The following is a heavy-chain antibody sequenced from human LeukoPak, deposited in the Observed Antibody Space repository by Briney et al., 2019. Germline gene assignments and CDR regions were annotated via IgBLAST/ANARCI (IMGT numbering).Heavy chain of an antibody. D-gene: IGHD6-13*01. J-gene: IGHJ4*02. V-gene: IGHV1-24*01. CDR2: LDPEDGET. Sequence: ASVKVSCKVSGYTLTELSMHWVRQAPGKGLEWMGGLDPEDGETIYAQKFQGRVTMTEDTSTDTAYMELSSLRSEDTAAYYCATDHLVLRDYWGQGTLVTVSS. CDR1: GYTLTELS. CDR3: ATDHLVLRDY.